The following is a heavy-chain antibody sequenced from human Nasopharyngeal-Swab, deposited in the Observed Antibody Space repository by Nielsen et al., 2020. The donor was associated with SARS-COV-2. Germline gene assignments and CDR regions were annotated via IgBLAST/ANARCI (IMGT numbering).Heavy chain of an antibody. Sequence: GESLKISCAASGFTFSNYAMHWVRQAPGKGLEWVAVIWYDGSNKHYADSVKGRFTISRDNSKNTLYVQMNSLRAEDTAVYYCARDLRTSYADPQYCFDYWGQGTLVTVSS. CDR3: ARDLRTSYADPQYCFDY. CDR1: GFTFSNYA. J-gene: IGHJ4*02. V-gene: IGHV3-33*01. D-gene: IGHD1-7*01. CDR2: IWYDGSNK.